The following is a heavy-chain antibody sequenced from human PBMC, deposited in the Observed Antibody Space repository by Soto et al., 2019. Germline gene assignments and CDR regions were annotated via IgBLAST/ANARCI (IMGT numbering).Heavy chain of an antibody. J-gene: IGHJ6*02. V-gene: IGHV4-61*01. CDR1: GGSVSSVSFY. D-gene: IGHD1-1*01. Sequence: LGTPSLSFTGSGGSVSSVSFYWSWIRQPPGKGLEWIGYIFYTGGTNYRPPLKSRVTISVDTSKNKFSLKLNSVSAADTAVYYCERDERQPVSEGGYYYYAMEVWGQGTAVT. CDR3: ERDERQPVSEGGYYYYAMEV. CDR2: IFYTGGT.